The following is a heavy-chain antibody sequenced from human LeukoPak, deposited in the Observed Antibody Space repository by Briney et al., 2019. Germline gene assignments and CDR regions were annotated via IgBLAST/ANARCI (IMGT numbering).Heavy chain of an antibody. CDR1: GGTFSSYA. CDR2: IIPIFGTA. Sequence: SVKVSCKASGGTFSSYAISWVRQAPGQGLEWMGGIIPIFGTANYAQKFQGRVTITADESTSTAYMELSSLRSEDTAVYYCARDPYYYDSSWFDYWGQGTLVTVSS. D-gene: IGHD3-22*01. CDR3: ARDPYYYDSSWFDY. V-gene: IGHV1-69*13. J-gene: IGHJ4*02.